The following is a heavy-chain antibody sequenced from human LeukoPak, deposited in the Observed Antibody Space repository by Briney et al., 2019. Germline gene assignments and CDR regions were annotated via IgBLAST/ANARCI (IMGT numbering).Heavy chain of an antibody. V-gene: IGHV4-30-2*01. J-gene: IGHJ5*02. CDR1: GGSISSGGYS. D-gene: IGHD3-10*01. CDR3: ARAVRVGGKNWFDP. Sequence: PSETLSLTCAVSGGSISSGGYSWSWIRQPPGKGLEWIGYIYHSGSTYYNPSLKSRVTMSVDTSKNQFSLKLSSVTAADTAVYYCARAVRVGGKNWFDPWGQGTLVTVSS. CDR2: IYHSGST.